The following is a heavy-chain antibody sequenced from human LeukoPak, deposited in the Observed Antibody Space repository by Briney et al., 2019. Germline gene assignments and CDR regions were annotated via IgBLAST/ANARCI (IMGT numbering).Heavy chain of an antibody. D-gene: IGHD3-10*01. Sequence: ASVKVSCKASGYTFTGYYMHWVRQAPGQGLEWMGWINPNSGGTNYAQKFQGRVTMTRDTSISTAYMEPSRLRSDDTAVYYCARDISWFGELTDYWGQGTLVTVSS. V-gene: IGHV1-2*02. CDR2: INPNSGGT. J-gene: IGHJ4*02. CDR3: ARDISWFGELTDY. CDR1: GYTFTGYY.